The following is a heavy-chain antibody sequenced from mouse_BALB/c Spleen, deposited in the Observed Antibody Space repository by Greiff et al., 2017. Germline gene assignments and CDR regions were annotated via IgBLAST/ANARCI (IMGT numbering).Heavy chain of an antibody. D-gene: IGHD2-10*02. CDR3: ARGGYGNY. J-gene: IGHJ2*01. CDR2: INSNGGST. Sequence: EVKLQESGGGLVQPGGSLKLSCAASGFTFSSYGMSWVRQTPDKRLELVATINSNGGSTYYPDSVKGRFTISRDNAKNTLYLQMSSLKSEDTAMYYCARGGYGNYWGQGTTLTVSS. CDR1: GFTFSSYG. V-gene: IGHV5-6-3*01.